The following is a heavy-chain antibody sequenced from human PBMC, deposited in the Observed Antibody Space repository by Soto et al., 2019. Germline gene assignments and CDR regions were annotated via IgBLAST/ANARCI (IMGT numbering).Heavy chain of an antibody. D-gene: IGHD6-19*01. CDR2: ISWNSGSI. V-gene: IGHV3-9*01. CDR3: AKDTFSGYSSGWYTDFDY. J-gene: IGHJ4*02. Sequence: EVQLVESGGGLVQPGRSLRLSCAASGFTFDDYAMHWVRQAPGKGLEWVSGISWNSGSIGYADSVKGRFTISRDNAKNSLYLQMNSLRAEDTALYYCAKDTFSGYSSGWYTDFDYWGQGTLVTVSS. CDR1: GFTFDDYA.